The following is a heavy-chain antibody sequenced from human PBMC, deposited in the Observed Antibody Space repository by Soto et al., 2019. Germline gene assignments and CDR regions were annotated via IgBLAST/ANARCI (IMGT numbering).Heavy chain of an antibody. V-gene: IGHV3-15*01. D-gene: IGHD5-18*01. CDR1: GFTFSNAW. CDR2: IKSKGDGGTT. Sequence: EVQLVESGGGLVKPGGSLRLSCAGSGFTFSNAWMTWVRQAPGKGLEWVGRIKSKGDGGTTDYAAPVEGRFTRSRYDSKITLYLQMNSLKTADTAVYDCDTDLPYSYGALDYWGQGTLVTVSS. J-gene: IGHJ4*02. CDR3: DTDLPYSYGALDY.